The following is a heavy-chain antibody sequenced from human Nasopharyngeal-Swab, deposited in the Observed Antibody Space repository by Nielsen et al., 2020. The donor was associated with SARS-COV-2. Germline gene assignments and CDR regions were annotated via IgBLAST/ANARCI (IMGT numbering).Heavy chain of an antibody. CDR1: GFTFSSYD. V-gene: IGHV3-13*04. CDR3: ARDLRYGSGSYHYYYYMDV. Sequence: GESLKISCAASGFTFSSYDMHWVRQATGKGLEWVSAISTAGDTYYPGSVKGRFTISRENAKNSLYLQMNSLRAEDTAVYYCARDLRYGSGSYHYYYYMDVWGKGTTVTVSS. J-gene: IGHJ6*03. CDR2: ISTAGDT. D-gene: IGHD3-10*01.